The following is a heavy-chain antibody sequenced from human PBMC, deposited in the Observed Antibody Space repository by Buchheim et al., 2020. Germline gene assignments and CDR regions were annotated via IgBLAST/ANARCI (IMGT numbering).Heavy chain of an antibody. V-gene: IGHV4-30-4*01. J-gene: IGHJ6*02. CDR2: IYYSGST. CDR3: ARDTRYFDWLLSDYYGMDV. D-gene: IGHD3-9*01. CDR1: GGSISSGDYY. Sequence: QVQLQESGPGLVKPSQTLSLICTVSGGSISSGDYYWSWIRQPPGKGLEWIGYIYYSGSTYYNPSLKSRVTISVDTSKNQFSLKLSSVTAADTAVYYCARDTRYFDWLLSDYYGMDVWGQGTT.